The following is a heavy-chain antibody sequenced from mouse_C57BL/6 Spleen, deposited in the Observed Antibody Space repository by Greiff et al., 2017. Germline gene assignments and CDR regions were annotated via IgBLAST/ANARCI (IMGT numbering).Heavy chain of an antibody. CDR3: TREASDYYGSSHWYFDV. CDR2: IDPETGGT. J-gene: IGHJ1*03. Sequence: QVQLQQSGAELVRPGASVTLSCKASGYTFTDYEMHWVKQTPVHGLEWIGAIDPETGGTAYNQKFKGKAILTADKSSSTAYMELRSLTSEDSAVYYCTREASDYYGSSHWYFDVWGTGTTVTVSS. V-gene: IGHV1-15*01. CDR1: GYTFTDYE. D-gene: IGHD1-1*01.